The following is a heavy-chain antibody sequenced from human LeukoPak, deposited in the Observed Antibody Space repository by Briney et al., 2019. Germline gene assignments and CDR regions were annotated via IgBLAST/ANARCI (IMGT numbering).Heavy chain of an antibody. V-gene: IGHV1-69*04. D-gene: IGHD4-23*01. CDR3: ARYEDYGGNHNWFVP. CDR2: IIPILGIA. Sequence: ASVKVSCKASGGTFSSYAISWVRQAPGQGLEWMGRIIPILGIANYAQKFQGRVTITADKSTSTAYMELSSLRSEDTAVNYCARYEDYGGNHNWFVPWGQASLVTVSS. J-gene: IGHJ5*02. CDR1: GGTFSSYA.